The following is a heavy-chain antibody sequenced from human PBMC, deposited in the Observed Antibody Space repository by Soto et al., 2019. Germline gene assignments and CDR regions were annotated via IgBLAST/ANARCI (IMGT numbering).Heavy chain of an antibody. D-gene: IGHD2-8*01. CDR1: GFTFSIYA. Sequence: GGSLRLSCAASGFTFSIYAMSWVRQAPGKGLEWVSSISGTDYSTFYADSVRGRFTLSRDNSKSTLYLHMNHLRVEDTAVYYCARTLFCPQVVCSYRGFDSWGQGALVTVSS. J-gene: IGHJ4*02. CDR2: ISGTDYST. CDR3: ARTLFCPQVVCSYRGFDS. V-gene: IGHV3-23*01.